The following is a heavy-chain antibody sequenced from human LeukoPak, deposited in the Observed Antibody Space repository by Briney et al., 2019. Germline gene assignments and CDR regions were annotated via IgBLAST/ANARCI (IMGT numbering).Heavy chain of an antibody. CDR2: ISWNSGSI. D-gene: IGHD2-15*01. Sequence: GGSLRLSCAASGFTFDDYAMHWVRQAPGKGLEWVSGISWNSGSIGYADSVKGRFTISGDNAKNSLYLQMNSLRAEDTALYYCAKGYCSGGSCYSSWFDPWGQGTLVTVSS. CDR1: GFTFDDYA. CDR3: AKGYCSGGSCYSSWFDP. V-gene: IGHV3-9*01. J-gene: IGHJ5*02.